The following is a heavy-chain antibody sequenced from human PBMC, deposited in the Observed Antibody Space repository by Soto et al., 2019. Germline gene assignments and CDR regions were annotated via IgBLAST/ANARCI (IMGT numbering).Heavy chain of an antibody. Sequence: GESLKISCKSSGYSFTSYWIGWVRQMPGKGLDWMGIIYPSDSDTRYSPSFQGQVTISADKSISTAYLQWSSLKASDTAVFYCARLSMTGTLQLDYWGQGTLVTVSS. D-gene: IGHD1-7*01. V-gene: IGHV5-51*01. CDR1: GYSFTSYW. CDR3: ARLSMTGTLQLDY. J-gene: IGHJ4*02. CDR2: IYPSDSDT.